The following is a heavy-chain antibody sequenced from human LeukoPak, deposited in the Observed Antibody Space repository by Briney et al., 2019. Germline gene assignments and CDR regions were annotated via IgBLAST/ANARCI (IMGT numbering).Heavy chain of an antibody. V-gene: IGHV4-39*01. CDR2: IYYSGST. J-gene: IGHJ4*02. D-gene: IGHD5-18*01. CDR1: GGSISSSSYY. Sequence: SETLSLTCTVSGGSISSSSYYWGWIRQPPGKGLEWIGSIYYSGSTYYNPSLKSRVTISVDTSKNQFSLKLSSVTAADTAVYHCAVAGYGRRFDHWGQGTLVSVSS. CDR3: AVAGYGRRFDH.